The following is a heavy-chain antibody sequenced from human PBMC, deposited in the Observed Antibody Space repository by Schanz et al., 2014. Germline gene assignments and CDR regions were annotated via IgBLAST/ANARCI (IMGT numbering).Heavy chain of an antibody. D-gene: IGHD3-9*01. CDR3: AKVDRTRYYAMDA. J-gene: IGHJ6*02. CDR2: INPSGGST. CDR1: GYTFTSYY. Sequence: QVQLVQSGAEVKKPGASVKVSCKASGYTFTSYYMHWVRQAPGQGLEWMGIINPSGGSTSYAQKFQGRVTMTRDTSTSTVYMELSSLRSEDTAVYYCAKVDRTRYYAMDAWGQGTTVTVSS. V-gene: IGHV1-46*01.